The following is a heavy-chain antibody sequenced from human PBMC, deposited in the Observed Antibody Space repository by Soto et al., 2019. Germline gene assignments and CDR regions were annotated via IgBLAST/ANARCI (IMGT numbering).Heavy chain of an antibody. CDR3: VRDMINYYDSVYYYYGMAV. D-gene: IGHD3-22*01. J-gene: IGHJ6*02. Sequence: PGGSLRLSCAASGFTFNSYDMHWVRQATGKGLEWVSAIGTAGDTYYPGSVKGRFTISRENAKNSLYLQMNSLRAEDTAVYYCVRDMINYYDSVYYYYGMAVWGQGTTVTVSS. V-gene: IGHV3-13*01. CDR1: GFTFNSYD. CDR2: IGTAGDT.